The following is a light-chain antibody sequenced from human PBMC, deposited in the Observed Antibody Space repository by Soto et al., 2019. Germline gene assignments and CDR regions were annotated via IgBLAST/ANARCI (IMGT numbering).Light chain of an antibody. V-gene: IGKV2D-29*02. CDR2: EVS. CDR1: QSLVHSDGNTY. CDR3: MQSTQLPLT. J-gene: IGKJ5*01. Sequence: DVLMTQSPLSLPVTLGQPASFSCRSTQSLVHSDGNTYLTWYLQRPGQSPQLLIYEVSNRISAVPDRFSGSGSGTDFTLKISRVEAEDAGVYYCMQSTQLPLTFGQGTRLEIK.